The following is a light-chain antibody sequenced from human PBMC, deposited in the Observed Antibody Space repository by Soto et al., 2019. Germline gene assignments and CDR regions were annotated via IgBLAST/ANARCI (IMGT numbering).Light chain of an antibody. J-gene: IGKJ1*01. V-gene: IGKV3-15*01. CDR2: GAS. CDR1: QSVSSN. CDR3: QQYGSSPRT. Sequence: EIVMTQSPATLSVSPGERATLSCRAGQSVSSNLAWYQQKPGQAPTLLIYGASARATGIPVRFSGSRSGTEFTLTISSLQSEDFAVYYCQQYGSSPRTFGQGTKVEIK.